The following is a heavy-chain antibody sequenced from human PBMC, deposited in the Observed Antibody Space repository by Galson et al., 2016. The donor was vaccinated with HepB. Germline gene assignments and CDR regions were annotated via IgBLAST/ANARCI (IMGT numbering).Heavy chain of an antibody. Sequence: SLRLSCAASGFTFSSYAMSWVRQAPGQGLEWLSSISSNGDFINYADSVKGRFTISRDKADNSLFLHMSSLRAEDTAVYYCAREGAEMAVAGTAFDVWGQGTLVTGSS. CDR1: GFTFSSYA. J-gene: IGHJ4*02. CDR3: AREGAEMAVAGTAFDV. V-gene: IGHV3-21*01. CDR2: ISSNGDFI. D-gene: IGHD6-19*01.